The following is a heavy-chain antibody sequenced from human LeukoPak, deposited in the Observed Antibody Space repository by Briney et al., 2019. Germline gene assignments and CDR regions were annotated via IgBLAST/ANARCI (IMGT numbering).Heavy chain of an antibody. J-gene: IGHJ4*02. V-gene: IGHV4-39*01. D-gene: IGHD6-19*01. CDR3: ASPLIAVAGSFDY. CDR1: GGAISSSSYY. CDR2: IYYSGST. Sequence: SETLSLTCTVSGGAISSSSYYWGWISQPPGKGLEWIGSIYYSGSTYYNPSLKSRVTISVDTSKNQFSLKLSSVTAADTAVYYCASPLIAVAGSFDYWGQGTLVTVSS.